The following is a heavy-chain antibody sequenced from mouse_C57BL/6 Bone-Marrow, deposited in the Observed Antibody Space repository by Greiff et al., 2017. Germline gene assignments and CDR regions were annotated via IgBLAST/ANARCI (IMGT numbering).Heavy chain of an antibody. Sequence: VQLQQSGPELVKPGASVKMSCKASGYTFTDYNMHWVKQSPGKSLEWIGYINPNNGGTSYNQKFKGKATLTVNTSSSTAYMELRSMTSEASAVYYGLMDYAMDYWGQGTSVTVSS. CDR2: INPNNGGT. CDR3: LMDYAMDY. CDR1: GYTFTDYN. V-gene: IGHV1-22*01. J-gene: IGHJ4*01. D-gene: IGHD1-1*02.